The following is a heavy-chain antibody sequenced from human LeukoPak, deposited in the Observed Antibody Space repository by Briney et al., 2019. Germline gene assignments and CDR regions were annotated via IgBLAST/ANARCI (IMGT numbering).Heavy chain of an antibody. CDR1: GYTFTGPY. CDR2: INPNSGGT. J-gene: IGHJ5*02. D-gene: IGHD3-3*01. Sequence: ASVKVSCKASGYTFTGPYMHWVRQAPGQGLEWMGWINPNSGGTNYAQKFQGRVTMTRDTSISTAYMELSRLRSDDTAVYHCARDPLRSGGELDPWGQGTLVTVSS. V-gene: IGHV1-2*02. CDR3: ARDPLRSGGELDP.